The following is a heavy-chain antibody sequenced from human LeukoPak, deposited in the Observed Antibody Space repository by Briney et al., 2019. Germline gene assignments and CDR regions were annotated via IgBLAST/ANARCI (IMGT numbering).Heavy chain of an antibody. CDR3: ASSPRGYSGYVSVYGMDV. J-gene: IGHJ6*02. V-gene: IGHV4-30-2*01. CDR1: GGSISSGGYS. Sequence: PSETLSLTCAVSGGSISSGGYSWSWIRQPPGKGLEWIGYIYHSGSTYYNPSLKSRVTISVDRSMNQFSLKLSSVTAADTAVYYCASSPRGYSGYVSVYGMDVWGQGTTVIVSS. D-gene: IGHD5-12*01. CDR2: IYHSGST.